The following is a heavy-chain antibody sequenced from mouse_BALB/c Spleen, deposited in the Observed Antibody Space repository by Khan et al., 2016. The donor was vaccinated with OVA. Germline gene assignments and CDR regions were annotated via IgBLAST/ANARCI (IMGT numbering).Heavy chain of an antibody. CDR3: GRLGHYGYFDV. Sequence: EVKLLESGGGLVQPGGSLKLSCAASGFDFSRYWMRWVRQAPEKGLEWIGEINPDSSTINYTPSLKDKFIISRDNAKNTLYLQMSKVRSEDTALYYCGRLGHYGYFDVWGAGTTVTVAS. J-gene: IGHJ1*01. CDR1: GFDFSRYW. V-gene: IGHV4-1*02. CDR2: INPDSSTI.